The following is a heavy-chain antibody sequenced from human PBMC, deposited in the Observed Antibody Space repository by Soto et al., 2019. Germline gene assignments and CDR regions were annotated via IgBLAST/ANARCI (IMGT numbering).Heavy chain of an antibody. J-gene: IGHJ5*02. CDR1: GFTFSSYW. CDR2: INSDGSST. V-gene: IGHV3-74*01. CDR3: ARDHVVSRNWFDP. D-gene: IGHD2-21*01. Sequence: EVQLVESGGGLVQPGGSLRLSCAASGFTFSSYWMHWVRQAPGKGLVWVSRINSDGSSTSYADSVKGRFTISRDNARNTLYLQMNSLRAEDTAVYYCARDHVVSRNWFDPWGQGTLVTVSS.